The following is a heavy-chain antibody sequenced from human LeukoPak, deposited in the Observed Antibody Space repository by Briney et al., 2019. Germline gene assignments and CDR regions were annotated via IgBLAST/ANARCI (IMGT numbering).Heavy chain of an antibody. CDR2: IISIFGTA. Sequence: SVKVSCKASGGTFSSYAISWVRQAPGQGLEWMGGIISIFGTANYAQKFQGRVTMTRDTSTSTVYMELSSLRSEDTAVYYCARDRRSPPGAGWFDPWGQGTLVTVSS. J-gene: IGHJ5*02. CDR3: ARDRRSPPGAGWFDP. V-gene: IGHV1-69*05. D-gene: IGHD2-15*01. CDR1: GGTFSSYA.